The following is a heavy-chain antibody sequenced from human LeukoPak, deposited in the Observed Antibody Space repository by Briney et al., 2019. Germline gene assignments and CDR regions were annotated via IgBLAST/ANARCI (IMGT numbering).Heavy chain of an antibody. J-gene: IGHJ4*02. CDR1: GFTFSSYW. CDR3: ARGPPGIAVAGTNIDY. V-gene: IGHV3-7*01. CDR2: IKQDGSEK. D-gene: IGHD6-19*01. Sequence: GGSLRLSCAASGFTFSSYWMSWVRQAPGKGLEWVANIKQDGSEKYYVDSVKGRFTISRDNAKNSLYLQMNSLRAEDTAVYYCARGPPGIAVAGTNIDYWGQGILVTVSS.